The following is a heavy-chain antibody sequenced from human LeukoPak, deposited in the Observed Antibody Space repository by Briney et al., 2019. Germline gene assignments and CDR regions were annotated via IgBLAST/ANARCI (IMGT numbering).Heavy chain of an antibody. CDR2: INSDGSST. CDR1: GFTFNSYW. J-gene: IGHJ4*02. Sequence: GGSLRLSCAASGFTFNSYWMHWVRQARGKGLVWVSRINSDGSSTSHDDSVKGRFTISTDNAKNTLYLQMNSLRAEDTAVYFCAKRGVVIRVILVGFHKEAYYFDSWGQGVLVTVSS. V-gene: IGHV3-74*01. D-gene: IGHD3-22*01. CDR3: AKRGVVIRVILVGFHKEAYYFDS.